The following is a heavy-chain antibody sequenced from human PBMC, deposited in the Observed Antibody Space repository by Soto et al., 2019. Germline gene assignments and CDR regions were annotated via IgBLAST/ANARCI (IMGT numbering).Heavy chain of an antibody. D-gene: IGHD5-12*01. CDR1: GGTFSSYA. CDR2: ITPIFGTA. J-gene: IGHJ6*02. CDR3: AGSIVATIGIYYYYGMDV. Sequence: SSVKVSCKASGGTFSSYAISWVRQAPGQGLEWMGGITPIFGTANYAQKFQGRVTITADKSTSTAYMELSSLRSEDTAVYYCAGSIVATIGIYYYYGMDVWG. V-gene: IGHV1-69*06.